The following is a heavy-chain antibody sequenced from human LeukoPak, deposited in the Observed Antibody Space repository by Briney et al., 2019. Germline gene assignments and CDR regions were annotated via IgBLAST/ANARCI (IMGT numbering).Heavy chain of an antibody. CDR1: GFTFSSYA. Sequence: GRSLRLSCAASGFTFSSYAMHWVRQAPGKGLEWVAVISYDGSNKYYADSVKGRFTISRDNSKNTLHLQMNSLRAEDTAVYYCARDPPYYSSSWYDAFDIWGQGTMVTVSS. D-gene: IGHD6-13*01. J-gene: IGHJ3*02. CDR2: ISYDGSNK. CDR3: ARDPPYYSSSWYDAFDI. V-gene: IGHV3-30-3*01.